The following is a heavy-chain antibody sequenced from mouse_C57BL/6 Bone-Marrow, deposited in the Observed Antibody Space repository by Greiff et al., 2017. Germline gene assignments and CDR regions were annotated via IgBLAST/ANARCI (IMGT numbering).Heavy chain of an antibody. CDR2: IEPEDGES. CDR1: GFNIKDYY. CDR3: APCGRFAY. D-gene: IGHD3-1*01. Sequence: EVKLVESGAELVQPGASVKLSCTASGFNIKDYYMHWVKQRTEQGLEWIGRIEPEDGESKYAAKFQGKATITAYTTSITAYLKLSSLTSEDTAVYYCAPCGRFAYWGQGTLVTVSA. J-gene: IGHJ3*01. V-gene: IGHV14-2*01.